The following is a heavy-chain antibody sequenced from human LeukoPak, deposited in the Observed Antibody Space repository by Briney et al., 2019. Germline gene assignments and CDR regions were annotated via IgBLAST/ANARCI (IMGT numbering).Heavy chain of an antibody. CDR3: ARTSGYTFDY. D-gene: IGHD3-22*01. CDR1: GYTFTTYY. Sequence: ASVKVSCKASGYTFTTYYIHWVRQAPGQGLEWMGIISPSGGSTTYAQKFQDRVTMTRDTSTGTVYMELSSLRSEDTAVYYCARTSGYTFDYWGQGTLVTVSS. CDR2: ISPSGGST. J-gene: IGHJ4*02. V-gene: IGHV1-46*01.